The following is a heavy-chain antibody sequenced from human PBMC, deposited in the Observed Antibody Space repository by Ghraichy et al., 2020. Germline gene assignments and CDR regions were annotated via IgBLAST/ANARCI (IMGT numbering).Heavy chain of an antibody. D-gene: IGHD3-9*01. CDR2: IYYSGST. CDR1: GGSISSSSYY. Sequence: SETLSLTCTVSGGSISSSSYYWGWIRQPTGKGLEWIGRIYYSGSTYYNPSLKSRVTISVDTSKNQFSLKLSSVTAADTAVYYCATRTRRFDILTGYYFDYWGQGTLVTVSS. V-gene: IGHV4-39*01. J-gene: IGHJ4*02. CDR3: ATRTRRFDILTGYYFDY.